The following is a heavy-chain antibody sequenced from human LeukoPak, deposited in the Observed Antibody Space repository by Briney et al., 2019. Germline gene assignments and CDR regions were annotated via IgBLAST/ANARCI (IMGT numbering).Heavy chain of an antibody. D-gene: IGHD6-13*01. Sequence: GGSRRLSCAASGFTFTDYYMSWIRQAPGKGLEWVSYISSSGSTTHYADCVKGRFTISRDNAKNSLYLQMNSLRAEDTAVYYCARVFTIAAAGTVDYWGQGTLLTVSS. CDR1: GFTFTDYY. CDR2: ISSSGSTT. CDR3: ARVFTIAAAGTVDY. V-gene: IGHV3-11*01. J-gene: IGHJ4*02.